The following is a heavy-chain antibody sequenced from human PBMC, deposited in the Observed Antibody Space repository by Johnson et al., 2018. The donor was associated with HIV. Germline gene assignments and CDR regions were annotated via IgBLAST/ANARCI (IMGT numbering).Heavy chain of an antibody. CDR2: ISYDGSNK. D-gene: IGHD1-26*01. Sequence: QVQLAESGGGVVQPGRSLRLSCAASGFTFSSYAMHWVRQAPGKGLEWVAVISYDGSNKYFADSVKGRFTISRDNSKNTLYLQMSSLRAGDTAVYYCARGRASWELYDAFEIWGQGTMVIVSS. V-gene: IGHV3-30*04. J-gene: IGHJ3*02. CDR1: GFTFSSYA. CDR3: ARGRASWELYDAFEI.